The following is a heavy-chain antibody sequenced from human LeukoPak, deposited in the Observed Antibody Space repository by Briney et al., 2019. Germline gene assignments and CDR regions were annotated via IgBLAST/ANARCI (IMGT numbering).Heavy chain of an antibody. CDR1: GYTFTSYA. J-gene: IGHJ4*02. CDR3: AREVRAFDY. V-gene: IGHV7-4-1*02. CDR2: INTNTGGP. Sequence: ASVKVSCKASGYTFTSYAMNWVRQAPGRGLEWMGWINTNTGGPTYAQGFTGRFVFSLDTSVSTAYLQISSLKAEDTAVYYCAREVRAFDYWGQGTLVTVSS. D-gene: IGHD4-11*01.